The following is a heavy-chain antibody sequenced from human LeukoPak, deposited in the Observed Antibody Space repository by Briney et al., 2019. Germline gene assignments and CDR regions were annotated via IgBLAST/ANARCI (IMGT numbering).Heavy chain of an antibody. CDR3: ARDRLSSSQNNYIDY. D-gene: IGHD6-13*01. J-gene: IGHJ4*02. V-gene: IGHV3-33*01. CDR1: CFTFTTYG. CDR2: IWHDGSSE. Sequence: GSLRLSCAASCFTFTTYGMHWVRQAPGKGLEWVALIWHDGSSEYYAESVKGRFSTSRDTSKDTVYLQMNSLRAEDTAMYHCARDRLSSSQNNYIDYWGQGTLVTVSS.